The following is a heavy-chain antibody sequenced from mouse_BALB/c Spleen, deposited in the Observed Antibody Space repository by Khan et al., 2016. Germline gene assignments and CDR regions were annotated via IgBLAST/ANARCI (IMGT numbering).Heavy chain of an antibody. CDR2: INPDSSTI. V-gene: IGHV4-1*02. J-gene: IGHJ2*01. CDR1: GFDFSGYW. D-gene: IGHD1-1*01. Sequence: EVKLLESGGGLVQPGGSLKLSCAASGFDFSGYWMSWVRHAPGKGLEWIGEINPDSSTINYAPSLKGKIIISRDNAKNTLYLRRNKVSSEDTALYYCTRLYYYGCSDYWGPGTILTVSS. CDR3: TRLYYYGCSDY.